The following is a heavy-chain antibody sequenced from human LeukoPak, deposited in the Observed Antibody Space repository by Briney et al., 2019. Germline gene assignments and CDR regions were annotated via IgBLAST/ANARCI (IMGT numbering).Heavy chain of an antibody. CDR2: MYISGST. CDR3: ARVFRSSWYVYFDY. Sequence: PSETLSLTCTVSGGSISSYYWSWIGQPAGKGLEWIGHMYISGSTNYNPSLKSRVTMSLDTSKNQFSLKLSSVTAADTAVYYCARVFRSSWYVYFDYWGQGTLVTVSS. V-gene: IGHV4-4*07. CDR1: GGSISSYY. D-gene: IGHD6-13*01. J-gene: IGHJ4*02.